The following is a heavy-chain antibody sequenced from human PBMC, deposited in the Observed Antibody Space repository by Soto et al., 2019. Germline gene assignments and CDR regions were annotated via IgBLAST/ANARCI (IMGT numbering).Heavy chain of an antibody. CDR3: ARGYDSSGWQVDY. J-gene: IGHJ4*02. Sequence: ASVKVSCKVSGYTLTELSMHWVRQAPGKGLEWMGGFDPEDGETIYAQKFQGRVTMTTDTSTSTAYMELRSLRSDDTAVYYCARGYDSSGWQVDYWGQGTLVTVSS. D-gene: IGHD3-22*01. V-gene: IGHV1-24*01. CDR2: FDPEDGET. CDR1: GYTLTELS.